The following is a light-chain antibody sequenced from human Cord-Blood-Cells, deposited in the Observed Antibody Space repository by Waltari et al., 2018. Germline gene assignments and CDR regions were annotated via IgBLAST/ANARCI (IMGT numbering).Light chain of an antibody. CDR2: DAS. J-gene: IGKJ4*01. V-gene: IGKV3-11*01. CDR3: QQRSNWPPN. Sequence: EIVLTQSPATLSLSPGERATLSCRASQSVSSYLAWYQQKPGQAPRLLIYDASNRATGIPARFSGNGSGTDFTLTISSLEPEDFAVYYCQQRSNWPPNFGGGTKVEIK. CDR1: QSVSSY.